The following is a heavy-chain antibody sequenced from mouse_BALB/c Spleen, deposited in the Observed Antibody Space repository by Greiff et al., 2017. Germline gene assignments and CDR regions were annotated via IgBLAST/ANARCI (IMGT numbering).Heavy chain of an antibody. Sequence: EVQLQQSGTVLARPGASVKMSCKASGYTFTSYWMHWVKQRPGQGLEWIGAIYPGNSDTSYNQKFKGKAKLTAVTSTSTAYMELSRLTNEDSAVYYCTRTGTDWYFDVWGAGTTVTVSS. D-gene: IGHD4-1*01. J-gene: IGHJ1*01. CDR2: IYPGNSDT. V-gene: IGHV1-5*01. CDR1: GYTFTSYW. CDR3: TRTGTDWYFDV.